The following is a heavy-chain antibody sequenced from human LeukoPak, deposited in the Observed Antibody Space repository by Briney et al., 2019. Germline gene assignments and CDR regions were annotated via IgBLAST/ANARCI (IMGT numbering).Heavy chain of an antibody. CDR2: FYSGGSV. CDR1: GFSVSSSS. V-gene: IGHV3-53*01. D-gene: IGHD3-10*01. CDR3: GTSASAHYRVFDY. J-gene: IGHJ4*02. Sequence: GGSLRLSCAVSGFSVSSSSMNWVRQAPGKGLEWVSIFYSGGSVLFADSVKGRSSVSRDSSKNTMYLQMNNLRAEDTAIYYCGTSASAHYRVFDYWGQGALVTVSS.